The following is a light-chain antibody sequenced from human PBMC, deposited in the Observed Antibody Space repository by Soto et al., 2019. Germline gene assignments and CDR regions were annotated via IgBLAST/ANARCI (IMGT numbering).Light chain of an antibody. CDR1: SSNIGSNT. V-gene: IGLV1-44*01. CDR3: AAWDGSLNGYV. Sequence: QAVVTQTPSASGTPGQRVTISCSGSSSNIGSNTVNWYQQLPGTAPKLLIYSNDQRPSGVPDRFSGSKSGTSASLAISGLQSEDEADYYCAAWDGSLNGYVFGTGTKLTVL. J-gene: IGLJ1*01. CDR2: SND.